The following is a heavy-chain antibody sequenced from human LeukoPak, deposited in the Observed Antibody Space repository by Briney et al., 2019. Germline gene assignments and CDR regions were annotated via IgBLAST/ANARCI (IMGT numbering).Heavy chain of an antibody. CDR2: ISWNSGSI. J-gene: IGHJ6*02. CDR1: GFTFDDYA. CDR3: AKDIRNYYYYGMDV. Sequence: SLRLSCAASGFTFDDYAMHWVRQAPGKGLEWASGISWNSGSIGYADSVKGRFTISRDNAKNSLYLQMNSLRAEDTALYYCAKDIRNYYYYGMDVWGQGTTVTVSS. V-gene: IGHV3-9*01.